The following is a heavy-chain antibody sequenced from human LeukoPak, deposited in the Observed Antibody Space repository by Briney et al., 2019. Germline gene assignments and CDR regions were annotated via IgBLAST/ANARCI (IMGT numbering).Heavy chain of an antibody. CDR2: IGRGIT. Sequence: GGSLRLSCAASGFTFSSYSMNWVRQAPGKGLEWVSHIGRGITYADSVKGRFTISRDNAKNSVYLQMSSLRVEDTAVYYCARDAPAGEKPEYFFDYWGQGTLVTVSS. CDR1: GFTFSSYS. CDR3: ARDAPAGEKPEYFFDY. J-gene: IGHJ4*02. V-gene: IGHV3-48*04.